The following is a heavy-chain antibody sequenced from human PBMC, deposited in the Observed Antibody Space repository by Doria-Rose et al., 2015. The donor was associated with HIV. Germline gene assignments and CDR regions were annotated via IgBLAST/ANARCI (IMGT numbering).Heavy chain of an antibody. CDR1: GVSLSSPGMG. J-gene: IGHJ4*02. CDR3: ARIKSSRWYHKYYFDF. Sequence: QITLKESGPVLVKPTETLTLTCTVSGVSLSSPGMGVGWIRQPPGKALEWLADMFSDDERSYKTSLKSRLTISRGTSKSQVVLTMTDMDPVDTATYYCARIKSSRWYHKYYFDFWGQGTLVIVSA. CDR2: MFSDDER. V-gene: IGHV2-26*01. D-gene: IGHD6-13*01.